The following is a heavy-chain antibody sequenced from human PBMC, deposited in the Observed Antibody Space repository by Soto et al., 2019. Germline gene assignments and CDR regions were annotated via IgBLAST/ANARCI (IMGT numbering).Heavy chain of an antibody. V-gene: IGHV3-30*03. CDR1: GFTFSSCG. CDR3: ASDLGYCRGGRCFSIDY. CDR2: ISYDGTTE. J-gene: IGHJ4*02. D-gene: IGHD2-15*01. Sequence: QVQLVESGGGVVQPGRSLRLSCAASGFTFSSCGMHWVRQAPDKGLEWVTVISYDGTTEYYADSVKGRFTISRDNSKNTLYLQMTSLTAEDTAVYYCASDLGYCRGGRCFSIDYWGQGTLVTVSS.